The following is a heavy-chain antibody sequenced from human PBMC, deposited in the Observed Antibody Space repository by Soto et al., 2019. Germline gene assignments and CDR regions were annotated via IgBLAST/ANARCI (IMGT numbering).Heavy chain of an antibody. CDR2: IYYSGST. V-gene: IGHV4-39*01. CDR3: ANPNIAFYNWFDP. D-gene: IGHD3-3*02. J-gene: IGHJ5*02. Sequence: QLQLQESGPGLVKPSETLSLTGTVSGGSISSSSYYWGLIGQPPGNGLEWLGSIYYSGSTDYNPSHKGRVTISVDTSKNQFSLRLSSVTAADTAVYYCANPNIAFYNWFDPWGQGTLVTVS. CDR1: GGSISSSSYY.